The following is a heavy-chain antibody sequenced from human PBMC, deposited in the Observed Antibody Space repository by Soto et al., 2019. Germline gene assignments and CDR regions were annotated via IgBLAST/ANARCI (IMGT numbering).Heavy chain of an antibody. J-gene: IGHJ4*02. CDR1: GFTFSSYA. D-gene: IGHD3-3*01. CDR3: AKYDFWSGPNPPYFDY. Sequence: GGSLRLSCAASGFTFSSYAMSLVRQAPGKGLAWVSAISGSGGSTYYADSVKGRFTISRDNSKNTLYLQMNSLRAEDTAVYYCAKYDFWSGPNPPYFDYWGQGTLVTVSS. V-gene: IGHV3-23*01. CDR2: ISGSGGST.